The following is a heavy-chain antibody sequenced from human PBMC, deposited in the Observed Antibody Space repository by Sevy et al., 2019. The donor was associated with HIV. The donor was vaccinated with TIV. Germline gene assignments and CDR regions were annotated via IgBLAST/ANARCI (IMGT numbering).Heavy chain of an antibody. Sequence: SETLSLTCAVSGYSISSGYYWGWIRQPPGKGLEWIASIFHSGSTYYNPSLKSRVTISVDTSKNQFSLKLSSVTAADTAVYFCARTPSSYDSSGRYYPWFDPWGQGTLVTVSS. CDR2: IFHSGST. CDR1: GYSISSGYY. CDR3: ARTPSSYDSSGRYYPWFDP. J-gene: IGHJ5*02. D-gene: IGHD3-22*01. V-gene: IGHV4-38-2*01.